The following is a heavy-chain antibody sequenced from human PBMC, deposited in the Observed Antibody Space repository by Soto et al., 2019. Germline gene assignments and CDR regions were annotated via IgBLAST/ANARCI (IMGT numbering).Heavy chain of an antibody. CDR2: IYSGGST. CDR3: ARAGWDSSGYWGDAFDI. J-gene: IGHJ3*02. Sequence: GGSLRLSCAASGFTVSSNYMSWVRQAPGKGLEWVSVIYSGGSTYYADSVKGRFTISRDNSKNTLYLQMNSLRAEDTAVYYCARAGWDSSGYWGDAFDIWGQGTMVTVSS. V-gene: IGHV3-66*01. D-gene: IGHD3-22*01. CDR1: GFTVSSNY.